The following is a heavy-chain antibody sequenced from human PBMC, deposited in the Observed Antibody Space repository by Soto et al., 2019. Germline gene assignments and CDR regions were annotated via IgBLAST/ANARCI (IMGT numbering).Heavy chain of an antibody. CDR1: GFTFKTAW. V-gene: IGHV3-15*01. Sequence: XGSLRLSFLASGFTFKTAWMAWVRQAPGKGLEWVGHVTTGGPTHYAAPVKGKFTISRDDSKNTAYLQMNSLKAEDTAVYYCATDLPTEGAGEFDYSGQGTPVTVSS. D-gene: IGHD1-26*01. J-gene: IGHJ4*02. CDR3: ATDLPTEGAGEFDY. CDR2: VTTGGPT.